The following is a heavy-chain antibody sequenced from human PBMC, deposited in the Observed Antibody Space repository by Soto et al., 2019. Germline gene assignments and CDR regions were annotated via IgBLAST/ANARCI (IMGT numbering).Heavy chain of an antibody. CDR2: IWYDASKQ. D-gene: IGHD2-15*01. CDR1: GFSFSVYG. V-gene: IGHV3-33*01. CDR3: AAWAEGATEVH. J-gene: IGHJ4*02. Sequence: SLRLSCETSGFSFSVYGMHWVRQAPGKGLEWVAVIWYDASKQFYAASVEGRFTISRDNSKAILYLQMNSLRAEDTAVYYCAAWAEGATEVHWGQGTLVTVSS.